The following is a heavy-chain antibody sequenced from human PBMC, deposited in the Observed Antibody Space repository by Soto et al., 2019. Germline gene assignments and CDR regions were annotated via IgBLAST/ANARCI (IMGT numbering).Heavy chain of an antibody. V-gene: IGHV3-30*03. CDR3: VGGQYSFDD. D-gene: IGHD6-25*01. Sequence: QVQLVESGGGVVQPGRSLRLSCAASGFPFSSYGMHWVREAPGKGLEWVAVISYDGSNKYYADSVKGRFTISRDNSASTLYVQMNSLRPEDTALYYCVGGQYSFDDRGQGTLVTVSP. J-gene: IGHJ4*02. CDR2: ISYDGSNK. CDR1: GFPFSSYG.